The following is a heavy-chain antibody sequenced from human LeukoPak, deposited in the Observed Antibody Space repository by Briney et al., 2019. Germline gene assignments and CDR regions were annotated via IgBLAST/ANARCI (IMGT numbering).Heavy chain of an antibody. CDR1: GDSFSSDSYY. Sequence: SETLSLTCTVSGDSFSSDSYYWSWLRQPPGTGLEWIAYIYYSGTTKYNPSLKSRVTIAVDTSKGHFSLKLSSVTAADTAVYYCARDSRGYYDSSGYFDYWGQGTLVTVSS. D-gene: IGHD3-22*01. J-gene: IGHJ4*02. CDR2: IYYSGTT. CDR3: ARDSRGYYDSSGYFDY. V-gene: IGHV4-61*03.